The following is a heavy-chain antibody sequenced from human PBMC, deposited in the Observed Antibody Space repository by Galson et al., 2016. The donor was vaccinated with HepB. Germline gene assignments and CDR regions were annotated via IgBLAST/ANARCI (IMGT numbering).Heavy chain of an antibody. J-gene: IGHJ6*02. D-gene: IGHD2-2*01. Sequence: SLRLSCAASGLTFSDHYMDWVRQAPGKGLEWVALISYDGSNKHYADSVKGRFTIAKDNSKNTLYLQMDSLRTEDTAMYYCTRGGCSSTSCYGGVGMDVWGQGTTVTVSS. V-gene: IGHV3-30*03. CDR3: TRGGCSSTSCYGGVGMDV. CDR2: ISYDGSNK. CDR1: GLTFSDHY.